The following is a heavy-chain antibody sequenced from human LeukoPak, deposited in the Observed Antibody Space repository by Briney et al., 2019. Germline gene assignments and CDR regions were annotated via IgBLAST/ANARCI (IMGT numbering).Heavy chain of an antibody. CDR3: ARAPSGTRGWFDP. D-gene: IGHD3-10*01. V-gene: IGHV3-21*01. CDR2: ISSTSSHI. Sequence: GGSLRLSCEASGFIFSSYSMNWVRQAPGKGLEWVSSISSTSSHIYYADSVKGRFTISRDNAKNSLYLQMNSLRAEDTAVYYCARAPSGTRGWFDPWGQGTLVTVSS. CDR1: GFIFSSYS. J-gene: IGHJ5*02.